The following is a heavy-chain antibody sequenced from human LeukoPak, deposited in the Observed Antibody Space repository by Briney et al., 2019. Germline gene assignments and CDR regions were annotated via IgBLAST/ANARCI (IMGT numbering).Heavy chain of an antibody. J-gene: IGHJ4*02. V-gene: IGHV3-23*01. CDR3: AKVLEYTTLDRCGYYSGFVY. Sequence: PGGSLRLTCAAYGFTFNSYAMSWVRQAPGKGLEWVSAISGSGGSTYYADSVKGRFTISRDNSKNTLYLQMNSPRAEDTAVYYCAKVLEYTTLDRCGYYSGFVYWGQGTLATVSS. CDR2: ISGSGGST. D-gene: IGHD3-22*01. CDR1: GFTFNSYA.